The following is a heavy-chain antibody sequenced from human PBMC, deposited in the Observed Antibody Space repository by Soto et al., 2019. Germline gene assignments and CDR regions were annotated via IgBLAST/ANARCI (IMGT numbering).Heavy chain of an antibody. CDR3: AREWSAAGHFYGMDV. CDR2: MNTNSADT. Sequence: QVQLVQSGAEVKKPGASVQVSCKTSGYTFTSYDINWVRQPPGQGLEWVGWMNTNSADTRSAQKFRGRLTLTRYKSIRAVYMKLSNLRADDSAVYYCAREWSAAGHFYGMDVWGQGTTVAVSS. CDR1: GYTFTSYD. V-gene: IGHV1-8*01. D-gene: IGHD6-13*01. J-gene: IGHJ6*02.